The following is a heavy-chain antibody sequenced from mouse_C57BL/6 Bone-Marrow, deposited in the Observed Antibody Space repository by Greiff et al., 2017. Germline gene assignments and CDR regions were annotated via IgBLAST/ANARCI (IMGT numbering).Heavy chain of an antibody. J-gene: IGHJ2*01. CDR2: ISSGSSTI. V-gene: IGHV5-17*01. CDR1: GFTFSDYG. CDR3: ARPLTGYFDY. Sequence: EVKVVESGGGLVKPGGSLKLSCAASGFTFSDYGMHWVRQAPEKGLEWVAYISSGSSTIYYADTVKGRFPISRDNAKNTLFRQMTSLRSEDTAMYCCARPLTGYFDYWGQGTTLTVSS. D-gene: IGHD4-1*01.